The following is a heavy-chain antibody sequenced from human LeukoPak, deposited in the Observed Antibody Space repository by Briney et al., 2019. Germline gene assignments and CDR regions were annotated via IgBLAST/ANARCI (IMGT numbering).Heavy chain of an antibody. D-gene: IGHD2-21*02. Sequence: SETLSLTCTVSGDSISTYYWSWIRQPPGKGLEWIGYIYYSGSTNYNPSLKSRVTISVDTSKNQFSLKLSSVTAADTAVYYCARRVVVTPGDWFDPWGQGTLVTVSS. V-gene: IGHV4-59*01. J-gene: IGHJ5*02. CDR3: ARRVVVTPGDWFDP. CDR1: GDSISTYY. CDR2: IYYSGST.